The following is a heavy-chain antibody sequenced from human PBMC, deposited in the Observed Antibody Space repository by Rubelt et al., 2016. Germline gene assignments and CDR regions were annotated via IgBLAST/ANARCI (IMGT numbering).Heavy chain of an antibody. CDR3: ARAIAARRKTTFDY. CDR1: GGSISSSSPYY. J-gene: IGHJ4*02. Sequence: QLQLQESGPGLVKPSETLSLTCTVSGGSISSSSPYYWGWIRQPPGKGLEWIGNIYYSGSTYYNPSLKSRVTIAVDTSKNQFSLKLSLVTAADTAVYYCARAIAARRKTTFDYWGQGTLVTVSS. V-gene: IGHV4-39*07. D-gene: IGHD6-6*01. CDR2: IYYSGST.